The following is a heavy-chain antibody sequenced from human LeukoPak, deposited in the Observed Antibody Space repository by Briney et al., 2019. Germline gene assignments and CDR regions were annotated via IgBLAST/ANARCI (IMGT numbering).Heavy chain of an antibody. D-gene: IGHD3-10*01. CDR1: GFTFSSYW. V-gene: IGHV3-74*01. Sequence: PGGSLRLSCAASGFTFSSYWMHWVRQAPGKGLVWVSRINSDGSSTSYADSVKGRFTISRDSAKNTLYLQMNSLRAEDTAVYYCARERITMVREGNFDYWGQGTLVTVSS. CDR3: ARERITMVREGNFDY. CDR2: INSDGSST. J-gene: IGHJ4*02.